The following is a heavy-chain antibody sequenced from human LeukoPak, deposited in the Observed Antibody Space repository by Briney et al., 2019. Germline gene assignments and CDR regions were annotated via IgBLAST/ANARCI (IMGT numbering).Heavy chain of an antibody. CDR2: IYHSGST. CDR1: GGSISSGGYY. J-gene: IGHJ5*02. CDR3: AGAGVGATKDRMVSWFDP. D-gene: IGHD1-26*01. V-gene: IGHV4-30-2*01. Sequence: SETLSLTCTVSGGSISSGGYYWSWIRQPPGKGLEWIGYIYHSGSTYYNPSLKSRVTISVDRSKNQFSLKLSSVTAADTAVYYCAGAGVGATKDRMVSWFDPWGQGTLVTVSS.